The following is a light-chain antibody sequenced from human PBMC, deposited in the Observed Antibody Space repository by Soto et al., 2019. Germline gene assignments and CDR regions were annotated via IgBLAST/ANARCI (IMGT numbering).Light chain of an antibody. V-gene: IGLV4-69*01. Sequence: QSVLTQSPSASASLGASVKLTCTLSSGHSNYAIAWHQQQPEKGPRYLMKLNSDGSHSKGDGIPDRFSGSSSGAERYLTISSLHSEDEADYYCQTWGTGIVVFGGGTKL. CDR2: LNSDGSH. J-gene: IGLJ2*01. CDR1: SGHSNYA. CDR3: QTWGTGIVV.